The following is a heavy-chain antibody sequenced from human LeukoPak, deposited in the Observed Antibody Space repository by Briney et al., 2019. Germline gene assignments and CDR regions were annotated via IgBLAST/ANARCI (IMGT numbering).Heavy chain of an antibody. Sequence: SETLSLTCTVSGGSINSTSYYWSWIRQHPGKGLEWIGYIYYSGSTYYNPSLKSRVTISVDTSKNQFSLKLSSVTAADTAVYYCARYQGSLDYWGQGTLVTVSS. D-gene: IGHD1-26*01. V-gene: IGHV4-31*03. J-gene: IGHJ4*02. CDR2: IYYSGST. CDR1: GGSINSTSYY. CDR3: ARYQGSLDY.